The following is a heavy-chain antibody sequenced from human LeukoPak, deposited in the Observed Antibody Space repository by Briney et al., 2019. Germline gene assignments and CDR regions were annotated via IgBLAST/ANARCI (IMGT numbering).Heavy chain of an antibody. CDR3: ARGRQELPFDY. V-gene: IGHV4-30-2*01. CDR1: GGSISSGGYS. CDR2: IYHKGNT. J-gene: IGHJ4*02. Sequence: PSQTLSLTCAVSGGSISSGGYSWSWIRQPPGKGLEWIGSIYHKGNTYYNPYLKSRVTISVDRAKDQFALKLSSGTAAGTAVYYWARGRQELPFDYRGQGTLVTVSS. D-gene: IGHD1-26*01.